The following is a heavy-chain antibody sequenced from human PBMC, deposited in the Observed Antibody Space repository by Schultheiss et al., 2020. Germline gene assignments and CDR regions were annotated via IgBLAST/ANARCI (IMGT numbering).Heavy chain of an antibody. V-gene: IGHV3-30*03. CDR2: ISYDGSNK. CDR3: ARGDGIVGVFDY. D-gene: IGHD3-16*01. CDR1: GFTFSSYG. Sequence: SLKISCAASGFTFSSYGMHWVRQAPGKGLEWVAVISYDGSNKYYADSVKGRFTISRDNSKNTLYLQMNSLRAEDTAVYYCARGDGIVGVFDYWGQGTLVTVSS. J-gene: IGHJ4*02.